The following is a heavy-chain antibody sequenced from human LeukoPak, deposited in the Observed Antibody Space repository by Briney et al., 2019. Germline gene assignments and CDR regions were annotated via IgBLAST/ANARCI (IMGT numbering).Heavy chain of an antibody. CDR2: IYYNGRT. CDR3: ARITDRTIFGEIMHGFDV. V-gene: IGHV4-34*01. Sequence: SETLSLTCAVYGGTFSGYYWGWIRQPPGEGLEWIGNIYYNGRTYYSPSLKSRGTISVDTSNNQFPLKLNSVTAADTAVYYCARITDRTIFGEIMHGFDVWGQGTPVTVSS. CDR1: GGTFSGYY. D-gene: IGHD3-3*01. J-gene: IGHJ3*01.